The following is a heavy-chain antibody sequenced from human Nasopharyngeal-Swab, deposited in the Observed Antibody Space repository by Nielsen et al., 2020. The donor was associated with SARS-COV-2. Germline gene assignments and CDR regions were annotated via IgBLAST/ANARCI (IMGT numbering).Heavy chain of an antibody. V-gene: IGHV4-4*02. J-gene: IGHJ6*02. CDR3: ARGDFWSGYPPVYYGMDV. Sequence: GSLRLSCAVSGGSISSSNWWSWVRQPPGKGLEWIGDIYHSGSTNYNPSLKSRVTISVDKSKNQFSLKLSSVTAADTAVYYCARGDFWSGYPPVYYGMDVWGQGTTVTVSS. CDR2: IYHSGST. CDR1: GGSISSSNW. D-gene: IGHD3-3*01.